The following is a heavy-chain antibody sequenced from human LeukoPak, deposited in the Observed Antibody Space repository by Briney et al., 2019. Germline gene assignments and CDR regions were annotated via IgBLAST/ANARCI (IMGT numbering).Heavy chain of an antibody. CDR1: GYTFTSYY. CDR3: ARDTNLSSSSGYYGSGSYYNPLDY. CDR2: INPSGGST. Sequence: RASVKVSCKASGYTFTSYYMHWVRQAPGQGLEWMGIINPSGGSTSYAQKFQGRVTMTRDTSTSTVYMELSSLRSEDTAVYYCARDTNLSSSSGYYGSGSYYNPLDYWGQGTLVTVSS. D-gene: IGHD3-10*01. V-gene: IGHV1-46*03. J-gene: IGHJ4*02.